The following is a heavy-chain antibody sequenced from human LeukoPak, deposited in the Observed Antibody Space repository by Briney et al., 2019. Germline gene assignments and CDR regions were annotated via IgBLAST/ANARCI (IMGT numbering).Heavy chain of an antibody. CDR3: ARVKGGQWLAKNAFDI. Sequence: PGGSLRLSCAASGFTVSSNYMSWVRQAPGKGLEWVSVIYSGGSTYYADSVKGRFTISRDNSKNTLYLQMNSLRAEDTAVYYCARVKGGQWLAKNAFDIWGQGTMVTVSS. CDR1: GFTVSSNY. D-gene: IGHD6-19*01. J-gene: IGHJ3*02. V-gene: IGHV3-66*01. CDR2: IYSGGST.